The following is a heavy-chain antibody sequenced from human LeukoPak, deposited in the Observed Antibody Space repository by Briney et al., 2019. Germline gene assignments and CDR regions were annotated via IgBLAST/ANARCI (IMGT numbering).Heavy chain of an antibody. CDR3: ARDRGPTTVQCVTDF. D-gene: IGHD4-17*01. V-gene: IGHV3-73*01. CDR2: IRSKANSYAT. CDR1: GFTFSGSA. Sequence: PGGSLRLSCAASGFTFSGSAMHWVRQASGKGLEWVGRIRSKANSYATAYAASVKGRFTISRDDSKNTAYLQMNSLTAEDTALYYCARDRGPTTVQCVTDFWGQGSLVTVSS. J-gene: IGHJ4*02.